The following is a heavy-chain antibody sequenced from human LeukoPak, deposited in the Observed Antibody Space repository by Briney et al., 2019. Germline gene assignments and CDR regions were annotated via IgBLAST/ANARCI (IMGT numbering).Heavy chain of an antibody. J-gene: IGHJ4*02. D-gene: IGHD3-22*01. CDR2: IEEDGSEK. CDR3: ARRGRSYYYYNSDPFDY. CDR1: KFTFSTNS. V-gene: IGHV3-7*03. Sequence: GGSLRLSCAASKFTFSTNSMSWVRQAPGKGLEWVANIEEDGSEKYYVDSVKGRFTISRDNAKNSLYLQMNSLRAEDTAVYYCARRGRSYYYYNSDPFDYWGQGTLVTVSS.